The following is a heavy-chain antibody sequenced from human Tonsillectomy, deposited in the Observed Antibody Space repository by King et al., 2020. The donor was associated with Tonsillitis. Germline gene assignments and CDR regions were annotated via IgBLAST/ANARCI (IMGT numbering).Heavy chain of an antibody. D-gene: IGHD3-10*01. J-gene: IGHJ4*02. CDR3: AATYYYASGSYFWAPFDY. CDR1: GGSVSSGSYY. Sequence: QLQESGPGLVKPSETLSLTCTVSGGSVSSGSYYWSWVRQSPGKGLEWIGYIYDSGNTNYHPSLKSRVTISVDTSKNQFSLRLNSVTAADTAGYYCAATYYYASGSYFWAPFDYWGQGTLITVSS. CDR2: IYDSGNT. V-gene: IGHV4-61*01.